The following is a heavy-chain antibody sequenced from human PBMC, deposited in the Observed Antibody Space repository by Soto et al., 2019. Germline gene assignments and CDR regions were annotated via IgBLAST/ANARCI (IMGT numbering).Heavy chain of an antibody. CDR1: GGTFNTFA. D-gene: IGHD5-12*01. CDR2: INPIFLTP. CDR3: ARDKERHRLGGNYYYAMEI. Sequence: QVQLVQSGAEVKKPGSSVKVSCKASGGTFNTFAISWVRQAPGQGFDWLGGINPIFLTPDYAQKFQGRVKILADESAGTAYMELSSLRSEATAVYYCARDKERHRLGGNYYYAMEIWGQGTTVTVSS. V-gene: IGHV1-69*12. J-gene: IGHJ6*02.